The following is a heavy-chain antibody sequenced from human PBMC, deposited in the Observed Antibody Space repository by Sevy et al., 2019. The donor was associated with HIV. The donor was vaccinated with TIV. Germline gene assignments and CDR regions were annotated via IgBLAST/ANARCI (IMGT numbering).Heavy chain of an antibody. Sequence: GGSLRLSCAASGFTFSDHYMEWVRQAPGKGLEWVGRTRNKADSYTTEYAESGKGTFTISRDDSRNSLYLQMNSLKTEETAVYYCATHAGLAAAGRVFDYWGQGTLVTVSS. CDR2: TRNKADSYTT. CDR1: GFTFSDHY. CDR3: ATHAGLAAAGRVFDY. V-gene: IGHV3-72*01. J-gene: IGHJ4*02. D-gene: IGHD6-13*01.